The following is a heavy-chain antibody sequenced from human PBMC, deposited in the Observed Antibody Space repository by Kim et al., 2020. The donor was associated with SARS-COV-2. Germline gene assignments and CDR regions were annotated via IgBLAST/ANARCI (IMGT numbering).Heavy chain of an antibody. Sequence: GGSLRLSCAASGFTFDDYDMNWVRQAPGKGLEWVSLICRDGGSTYDADSEKGRFTIISHHSKNSLYLQMNSMRAEDTVLYYCAKDILSYRYYYGMDVWGQGTTVTVSS. J-gene: IGHJ6*02. D-gene: IGHD1-26*01. CDR3: AKDILSYRYYYGMDV. CDR2: ICRDGGST. CDR1: GFTFDDYD. V-gene: IGHV3-43D*03.